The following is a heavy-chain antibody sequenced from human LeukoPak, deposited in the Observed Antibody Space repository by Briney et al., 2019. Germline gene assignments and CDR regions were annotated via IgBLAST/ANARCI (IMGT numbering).Heavy chain of an antibody. J-gene: IGHJ4*02. CDR1: GGSISSGGYY. V-gene: IGHV4-31*03. CDR3: ARSPVYYGSGSYYNIDY. CDR2: IYYSGST. D-gene: IGHD3-10*01. Sequence: SKTLSLTCTVSGGSISSGGYYWSWIRQHPGKGLEWIGYIYYSGSTYYNPSLKSRVTISVDTSKNQFSLKLSSVTAADTAVYYCARSPVYYGSGSYYNIDYWGQGTLVTVSS.